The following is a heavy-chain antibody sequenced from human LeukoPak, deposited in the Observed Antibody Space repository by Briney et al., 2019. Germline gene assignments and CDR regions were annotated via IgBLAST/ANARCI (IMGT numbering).Heavy chain of an antibody. CDR1: GFTFSSYE. J-gene: IGHJ6*04. CDR2: ISSSGSTI. Sequence: GGSLRLSCGASGFTFSSYEMNWVRQAPGKGLEWVSYISSSGSTIYYADSVKGRFTISRDNAKNSLYLQMNSTRAEDTAVYYCARLGYCSSTSCYAYYGMDVWGKGATVTVSS. D-gene: IGHD2-2*01. CDR3: ARLGYCSSTSCYAYYGMDV. V-gene: IGHV3-48*03.